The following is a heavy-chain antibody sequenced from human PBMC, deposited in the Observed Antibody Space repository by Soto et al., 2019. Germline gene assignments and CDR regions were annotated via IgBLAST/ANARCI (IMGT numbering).Heavy chain of an antibody. V-gene: IGHV1-2*06. CDR2: INPRSGDT. J-gene: IGHJ5*02. D-gene: IGHD1-26*01. CDR1: GYTFIGYY. CDR3: GRDGVGATPLGWFDP. Sequence: QVQLVQSGAEVKKPGASVKVSCKASGYTFIGYYIHWVRQAPGQGLEWMGRINPRSGDTTYAQKLQGRLTMTRETSISTAHMELSSRRSDDTAVYYCGRDGVGATPLGWFDPWGQGSLGTVAS.